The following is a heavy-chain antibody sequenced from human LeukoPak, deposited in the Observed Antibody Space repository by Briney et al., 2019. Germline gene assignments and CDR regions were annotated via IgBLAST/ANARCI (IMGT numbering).Heavy chain of an antibody. D-gene: IGHD3-3*01. V-gene: IGHV3-48*01. J-gene: IGHJ4*02. CDR3: ARGKSTIFGVVDFDY. CDR2: ISSSSSTI. CDR1: GFTFSSYS. Sequence: GGSLRLSCAASGFTFSSYSMNWVRQAPGKGLEWVSYISSSSSTIYYADSVKGRFTISRDNAKNSLYLQMNSLGAEDTAVYYGARGKSTIFGVVDFDYWGQGTLVTVSS.